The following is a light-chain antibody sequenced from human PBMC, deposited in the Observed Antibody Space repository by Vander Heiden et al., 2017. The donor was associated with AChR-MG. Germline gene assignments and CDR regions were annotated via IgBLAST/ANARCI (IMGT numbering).Light chain of an antibody. CDR3: QTWGTGIRV. CDR2: VNSDGSH. Sequence: QLVLTQSPSASASLGASVKLTCTLSSGHSRNAIAWLQQQPEKGTRYLMKVNSDGSHSKGNGIPDRFSGSSSGAERYLIISSLQSEDEADYYCQTWGTGIRVFGGGTKLTVL. J-gene: IGLJ3*02. CDR1: SGHSRNA. V-gene: IGLV4-69*01.